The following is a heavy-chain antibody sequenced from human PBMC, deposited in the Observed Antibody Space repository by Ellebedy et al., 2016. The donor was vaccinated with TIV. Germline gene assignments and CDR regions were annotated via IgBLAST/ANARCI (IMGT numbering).Heavy chain of an antibody. CDR2: FDPEDGET. V-gene: IGHV1-24*01. CDR1: GYTLTDLS. CDR3: ARDRPDSKRDV. Sequence: ASVKVSXXVSGYTLTDLSMHWVRQAPGKGLEWMGGFDPEDGETIYAQKFQGRVTMTEDTSTDTAYMELRSLRSDDTAVYYCARDRPDSKRDVWGKGTTVTVSS. D-gene: IGHD3-22*01. J-gene: IGHJ6*04.